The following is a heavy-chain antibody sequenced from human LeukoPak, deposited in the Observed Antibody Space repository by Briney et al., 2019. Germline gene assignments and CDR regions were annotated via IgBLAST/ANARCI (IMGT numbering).Heavy chain of an antibody. V-gene: IGHV4-34*01. J-gene: IGHJ4*02. Sequence: SETLSLTCAVYGGSFSGYYWSWIRQPPGKGLEWIREINHSGSTNYNPSLKSRVTISVDTSKNQFSLKLSSVTAADTAVYYCARRPPHSSGYPFDYWGQGTLVTVSS. D-gene: IGHD3-22*01. CDR2: INHSGST. CDR1: GGSFSGYY. CDR3: ARRPPHSSGYPFDY.